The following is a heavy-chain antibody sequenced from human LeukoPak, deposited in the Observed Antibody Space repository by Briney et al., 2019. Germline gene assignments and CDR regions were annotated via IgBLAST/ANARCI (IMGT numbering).Heavy chain of an antibody. V-gene: IGHV3-30*02. CDR3: ARESGSVTSEVDFDY. D-gene: IGHD4-17*01. CDR1: GFTFSSYG. Sequence: GGSLRLSCSASGFTFSSYGMHWVRQAPGKGLVWVAFIRYDGSDKYYAESVKGRFTISRDNSKNTLYLQMNSLRAEDTAVYYCARESGSVTSEVDFDYWGQGTLVTVSS. CDR2: IRYDGSDK. J-gene: IGHJ4*02.